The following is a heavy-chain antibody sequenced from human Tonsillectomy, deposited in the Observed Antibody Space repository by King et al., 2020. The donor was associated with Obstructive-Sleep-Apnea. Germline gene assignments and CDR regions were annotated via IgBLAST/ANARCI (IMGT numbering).Heavy chain of an antibody. J-gene: IGHJ4*02. CDR2: ISWNSGSI. D-gene: IGHD6-25*01. CDR1: GFTFDDYA. CDR3: AKVAADGAQPGRGYYFDY. V-gene: IGHV3-9*01. Sequence: VQLVESGGGLVQPGRSLRLSCAASGFTFDDYAMHWVRQAPGKGLEWVSGISWNSGSIGYADSVKGRFTISRDNAKNSLYLQMNSLRAEDTALYYCAKVAADGAQPGRGYYFDYWGQGTLVTVSS.